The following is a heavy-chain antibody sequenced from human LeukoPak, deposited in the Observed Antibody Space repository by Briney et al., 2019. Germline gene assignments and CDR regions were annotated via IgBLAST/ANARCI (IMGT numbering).Heavy chain of an antibody. CDR1: GYTFTGYY. D-gene: IGHD1-26*01. CDR2: INPNSGGT. CDR3: ARDLGGAYYFEY. V-gene: IGHV1-2*06. Sequence: GASLKVSCTASGYTFTGYYMHWVRQPPGQGLEWMGRINPNSGGTNYAQKFQGRVTMTRDTSISTAYMVLSRLRSDDTAVYYCARDLGGAYYFEYWGQGTLGTVSS. J-gene: IGHJ4*02.